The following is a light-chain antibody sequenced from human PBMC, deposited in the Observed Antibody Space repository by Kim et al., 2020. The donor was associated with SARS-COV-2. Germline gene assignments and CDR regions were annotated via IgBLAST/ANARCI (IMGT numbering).Light chain of an antibody. CDR3: QQYGSSPLT. Sequence: PGESATLPCRASPSVSISSLAGYHQKPGQPPRLLIYGASSRTTGIPDRFSGSGSGTNFTLTISRLEPEDFAVYYCQQYGSSPLTFGGGTKVDIK. J-gene: IGKJ4*01. CDR1: PSVSISS. V-gene: IGKV3-20*01. CDR2: GAS.